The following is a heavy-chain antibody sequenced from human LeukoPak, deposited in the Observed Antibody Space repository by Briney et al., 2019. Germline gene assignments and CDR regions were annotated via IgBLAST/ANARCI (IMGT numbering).Heavy chain of an antibody. Sequence: PGGSLRLSCSASGFTFRNYGMHWVRQAPGKGLEYVSTISSYGGSTYYADLVKGRFTISRDNSKNTLYLQMNSLRAEDTAVYYCANAPGGNSDYWGQGTLATVSS. CDR1: GFTFRNYG. CDR2: ISSYGGST. V-gene: IGHV3-64*04. J-gene: IGHJ4*02. D-gene: IGHD4-23*01. CDR3: ANAPGGNSDY.